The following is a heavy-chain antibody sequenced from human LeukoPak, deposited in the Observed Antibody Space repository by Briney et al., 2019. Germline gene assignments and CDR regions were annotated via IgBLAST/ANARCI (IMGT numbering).Heavy chain of an antibody. CDR3: ARDGTYYDILTGYPDGSFDI. J-gene: IGHJ3*02. CDR1: GYTFTGYY. Sequence: GASVKASCKASGYTFTGYYMHWVRQAPGHGLEWMGWINPNSGGTNYAQKFQGRVTMTRDTSISTAYMELSRLRSDDTAVYYCARDGTYYDILTGYPDGSFDIWGQGTIVTVSS. V-gene: IGHV1-2*02. CDR2: INPNSGGT. D-gene: IGHD3-9*01.